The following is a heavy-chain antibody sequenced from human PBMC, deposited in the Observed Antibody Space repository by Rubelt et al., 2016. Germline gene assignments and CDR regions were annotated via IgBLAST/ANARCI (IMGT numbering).Heavy chain of an antibody. V-gene: IGHV2-5*02. J-gene: IGHJ2*01. CDR2: IYWDDDR. CDR3: ERTPNLCWYFDY. D-gene: IGHD1-14*01. CDR1: GFSLSTSGVG. Sequence: QITLKESGPTLVKPTQTLTLTCTFSGFSLSTSGVGVGWIRQPPRRTLEWLAFIYWDDDRRYSPSLKSRLTITKDTSKNQVVLTLPNMDPLDTDTYYRERTPNLCWYFDYWGRGTLVTVSS.